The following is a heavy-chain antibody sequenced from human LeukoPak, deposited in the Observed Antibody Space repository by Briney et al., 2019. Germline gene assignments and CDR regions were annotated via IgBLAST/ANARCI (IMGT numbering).Heavy chain of an antibody. CDR2: IYYSGST. V-gene: IGHV4-59*12. Sequence: SETLSLTCTVSGGSISSYYWSWIRQPPGKGLEWIGYIYYSGSTNYNPSLNSRVTISVDKSKAQFSLKLNSVTAADTAVYYCGRNGYYSIDYWGQGTLVTVSS. CDR1: GGSISSYY. D-gene: IGHD3-22*01. CDR3: GRNGYYSIDY. J-gene: IGHJ4*02.